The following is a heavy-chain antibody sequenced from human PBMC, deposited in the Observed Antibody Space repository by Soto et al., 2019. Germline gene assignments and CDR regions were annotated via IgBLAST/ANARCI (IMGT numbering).Heavy chain of an antibody. CDR1: GYTFTRYG. CDR3: AREPCYSTICQSYFDY. Sequence: QVQLVQSGAEVKQPGASVKVSCKASGYTFTRYGISWMRQAPGQGLEWMGWITAYNGNTNYAQRLQDRFTMTTDASTSTAYMELRSLRSDDTAVYYWAREPCYSTICQSYFDYWGQGTLVTVSS. CDR2: ITAYNGNT. D-gene: IGHD2-2*01. V-gene: IGHV1-18*01. J-gene: IGHJ4*02.